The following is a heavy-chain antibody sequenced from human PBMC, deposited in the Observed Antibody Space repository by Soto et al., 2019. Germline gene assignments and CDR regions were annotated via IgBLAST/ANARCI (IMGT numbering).Heavy chain of an antibody. J-gene: IGHJ4*02. CDR1: GHVFSNYW. CDR3: ARQDSHAYFSFDS. CDR2: IYPGDSDT. V-gene: IGHV5-51*01. Sequence: PGESLKISCKTSGHVFSNYWIAWVRQMPGEGLEWMGIIYPGDSDTRYRPSFIGQVTISADRSINTAFLQWTSLKASDSGIYFCARQDSHAYFSFDSWGQGTVVTVSS. D-gene: IGHD3-16*01.